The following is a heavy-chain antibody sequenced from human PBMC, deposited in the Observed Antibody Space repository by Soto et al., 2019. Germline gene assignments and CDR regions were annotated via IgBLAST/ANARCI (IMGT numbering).Heavy chain of an antibody. CDR1: GFTFSSYS. V-gene: IGHV3-21*01. J-gene: IGHJ4*02. D-gene: IGHD3-3*01. Sequence: GGSLRLSCAASGFTFSSYSMNWVRQAPGKGLEWVSSISSSSSYIYYADSVKGRFTISRDNAKNSLYLQMNSLRAEDTAVYYCARESKADDFWIVLPGYWGQGTLVTVSS. CDR2: ISSSSSYI. CDR3: ARESKADDFWIVLPGY.